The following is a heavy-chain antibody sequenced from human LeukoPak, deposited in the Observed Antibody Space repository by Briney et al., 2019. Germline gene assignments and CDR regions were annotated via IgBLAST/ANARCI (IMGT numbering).Heavy chain of an antibody. CDR2: IYYRGST. CDR3: ARDTLNTYWYFDL. V-gene: IGHV4-59*01. Sequence: PSETLSLTCTVSGGSISSYYWSWIRQPPGKGLEGIGYIYYRGSTNYNPSLKRRVTISVDTSKHQFSLKLSSVTAADTAVYYCARDTLNTYWYFDLWGRGTLVTVSS. J-gene: IGHJ2*01. D-gene: IGHD2-15*01. CDR1: GGSISSYY.